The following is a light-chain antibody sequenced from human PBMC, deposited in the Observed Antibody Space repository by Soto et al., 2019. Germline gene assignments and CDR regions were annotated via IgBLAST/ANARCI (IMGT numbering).Light chain of an antibody. V-gene: IGKV3-15*01. J-gene: IGKJ2*01. CDR3: QQYQNWPST. Sequence: EVLMTQSPATLSVSPGERATLSCRATQSVSSSLAWYQQKPGQAPRLLIYGASTRAADIPARFSGSGSGTQFTLTIRSLQSEDSAFYYCQQYQNWPSTFGQGTKLEVK. CDR1: QSVSSS. CDR2: GAS.